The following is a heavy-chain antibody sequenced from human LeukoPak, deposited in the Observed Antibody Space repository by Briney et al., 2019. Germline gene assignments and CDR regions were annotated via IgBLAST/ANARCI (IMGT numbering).Heavy chain of an antibody. Sequence: PSETLSLTCTVSGGSISSYCWSWIRQPPGKGLEWIGYISTSGGTNYSPSLKSRVTISIDTSRNQFSLKLSSVTAADTAVYYCARKAPKKGWFDPWGQGTLVTVSS. CDR1: GGSISSYC. CDR2: ISTSGGT. CDR3: ARKAPKKGWFDP. J-gene: IGHJ5*02. V-gene: IGHV4-4*09.